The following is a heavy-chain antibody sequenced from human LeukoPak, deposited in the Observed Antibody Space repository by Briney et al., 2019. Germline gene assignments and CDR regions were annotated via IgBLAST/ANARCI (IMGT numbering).Heavy chain of an antibody. J-gene: IGHJ4*02. CDR3: AKLGGGGRGDYGVNSSY. V-gene: IGHV3-23*01. D-gene: IGHD4-23*01. Sequence: GGSLRLSCAASGFMFSNYPMSWVRQSPGKGLEWVSSISTGGAGTYYADSVKGRFTISRDNSKNTLYLQMDSLRAEDTALYYWAKLGGGGRGDYGVNSSYWGQGTLVTVSS. CDR2: ISTGGAGT. CDR1: GFMFSNYP.